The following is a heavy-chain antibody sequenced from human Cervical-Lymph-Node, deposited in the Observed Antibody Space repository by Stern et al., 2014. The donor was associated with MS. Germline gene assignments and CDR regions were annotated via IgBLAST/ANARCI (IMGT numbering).Heavy chain of an antibody. CDR1: GFTFSTYG. V-gene: IGHV3-30*18. J-gene: IGHJ4*02. CDR2: ISHDGSKK. Sequence: VQLLESGGGVVQPGRSLRLSCAGSGFTFSTYGMHWVRQAPGKGLEWVALISHDGSKKYYVDSVKGRFTISRDNSKNTMYVHMNSLRDEDTAVYYCAKDRDSGWSLDYWGQGTLVIVSS. D-gene: IGHD6-19*01. CDR3: AKDRDSGWSLDY.